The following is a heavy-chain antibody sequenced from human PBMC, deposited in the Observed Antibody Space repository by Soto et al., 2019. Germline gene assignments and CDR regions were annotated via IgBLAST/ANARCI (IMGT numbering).Heavy chain of an antibody. CDR3: AKDRGVRVNFDY. D-gene: IGHD3-10*01. J-gene: IGHJ4*02. V-gene: IGHV3-23*01. CDR2: ISGSGGST. CDR1: GFTFSSYA. Sequence: GGSLRLSCAASGFTFSSYAMSWFRQAPGKGLEWVSAISGSGGSTYYADSVKGRFTISRDNSKNTLYLQMNSLRAEDTAVYYCAKDRGVRVNFDYWGQGTLVTVSS.